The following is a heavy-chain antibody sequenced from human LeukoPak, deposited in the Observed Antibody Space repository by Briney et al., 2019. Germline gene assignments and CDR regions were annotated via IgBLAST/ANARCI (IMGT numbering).Heavy chain of an antibody. CDR2: VNPNSGGT. CDR1: GYTFTGCY. V-gene: IGHV1-2*02. D-gene: IGHD3-3*01. CDR3: ARAPTNYDFWSGYAYYYGMDV. J-gene: IGHJ6*02. Sequence: ASVKVSCKASGYTFTGCYMHWVRQAPGQGLEWMGWVNPNSGGTNSAQKFQGRVTMTRDTSISTAYMELSRLRSDDTAMYYCARAPTNYDFWSGYAYYYGMDVWGQGTTVTVSS.